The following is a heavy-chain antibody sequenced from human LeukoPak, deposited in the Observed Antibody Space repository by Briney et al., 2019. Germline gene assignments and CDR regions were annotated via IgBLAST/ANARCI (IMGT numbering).Heavy chain of an antibody. CDR2: INHSGST. CDR1: GGSFSGYY. Sequence: SETLSLTCAVYGGSFSGYYWSWIRQPPGKGLEWIGEINHSGSTNYNPSLKSRVTISVDTSKNQFSLKLSSVTAADTAVYYCARGPSRLRYFDWLFEQNWFDPWGQGTLATVSS. V-gene: IGHV4-34*01. D-gene: IGHD3-9*01. J-gene: IGHJ5*02. CDR3: ARGPSRLRYFDWLFEQNWFDP.